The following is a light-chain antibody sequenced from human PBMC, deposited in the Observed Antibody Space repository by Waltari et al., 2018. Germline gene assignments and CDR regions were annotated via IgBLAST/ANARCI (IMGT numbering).Light chain of an antibody. CDR1: SSNIGNND. CDR3: ATWDSRLSVVV. CDR2: DNN. V-gene: IGLV1-51*01. J-gene: IGLJ3*02. Sequence: QSVLTQPPSVSAATGQKVTISCSGSSSNIGNNDVSWYQQFPGTAPKLLITDNNKRPFGIPDRFSGSKSGTSATLGITGLQTGDEADYYCATWDSRLSVVVFGGGTKVTVL.